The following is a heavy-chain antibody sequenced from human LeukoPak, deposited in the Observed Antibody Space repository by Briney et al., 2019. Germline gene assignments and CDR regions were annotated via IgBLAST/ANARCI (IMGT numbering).Heavy chain of an antibody. J-gene: IGHJ4*02. V-gene: IGHV3-21*01. D-gene: IGHD3-3*01. CDR3: ARGSGYSFDY. Sequence: GGSLRLSCAASGFTFSSYSTNRVRQAPGKGLEWVSSISSSSSSYIYYADSVKGRFTISRDNAKNSLYLQMNSLRAEDTAVYYCARGSGYSFDYWGQGTLVTVSS. CDR2: ISSSSSSYI. CDR1: GFTFSSYS.